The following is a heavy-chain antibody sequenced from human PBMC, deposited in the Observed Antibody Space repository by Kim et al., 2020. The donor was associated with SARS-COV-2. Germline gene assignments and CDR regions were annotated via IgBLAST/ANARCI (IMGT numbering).Heavy chain of an antibody. D-gene: IGHD3-10*01. CDR1: GGSISSSGYY. V-gene: IGHV4-39*07. Sequence: SETLSLTCTVSGGSISSSGYYWGWIRQPPGKGLEWIGSIYYSGSTYYNPSLKSRVTISVDTSKNQFSLKLSSVTAADTAVYYCARDLTMVRWAYYGMDVWGQGTTVTVSS. J-gene: IGHJ6*02. CDR2: IYYSGST. CDR3: ARDLTMVRWAYYGMDV.